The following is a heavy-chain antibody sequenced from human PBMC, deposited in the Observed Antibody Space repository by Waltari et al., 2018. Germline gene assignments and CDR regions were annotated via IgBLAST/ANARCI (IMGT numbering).Heavy chain of an antibody. CDR2: IYYSGST. Sequence: QLQLQESGPGLVKPSETLSLTCTVSGGSISSSSYYWGWIRQPPGKGLEWIGSIYYSGSTYYNPSLKSRVTISVDTSKNQFSLKLSSVTAADTAVYYCAREEGSGSYSFYYYYGMDVWGQGTTVTVSS. CDR3: AREEGSGSYSFYYYYGMDV. J-gene: IGHJ6*02. D-gene: IGHD6-6*01. CDR1: GGSISSSSYY. V-gene: IGHV4-39*02.